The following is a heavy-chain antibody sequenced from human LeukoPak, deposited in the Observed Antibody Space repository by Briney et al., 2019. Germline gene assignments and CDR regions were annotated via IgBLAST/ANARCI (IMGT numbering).Heavy chain of an antibody. Sequence: GGSLRLSCAASGFTFSSYSMNWVRQAPGKGLEWVSSISSSSSYIYYADSVKGRFTISRDNAKNSLYLQMNSLRAEDTAVYYCARVRYGGYCSSTSCPKSWDYYYMDVWGKGTTVTVSS. CDR2: ISSSSSYI. CDR1: GFTFSSYS. D-gene: IGHD2-2*01. V-gene: IGHV3-21*01. J-gene: IGHJ6*03. CDR3: ARVRYGGYCSSTSCPKSWDYYYMDV.